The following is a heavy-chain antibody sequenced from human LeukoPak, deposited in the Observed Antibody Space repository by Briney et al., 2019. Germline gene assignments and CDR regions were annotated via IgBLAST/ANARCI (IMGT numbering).Heavy chain of an antibody. CDR1: GGSFSGYY. V-gene: IGHV4-34*01. CDR3: AKTRTRRNAFDI. J-gene: IGHJ3*02. CDR2: INHSGST. D-gene: IGHD1/OR15-1a*01. Sequence: SETLSLTCAVYGGSFSGYYWSRIRQPPGKGLEWIGEINHSGSTNYNPSLKSRVTISVDTSKNQFSLKLSSVTAADTAVYYCAKTRTRRNAFDIWGQGTMVTVSS.